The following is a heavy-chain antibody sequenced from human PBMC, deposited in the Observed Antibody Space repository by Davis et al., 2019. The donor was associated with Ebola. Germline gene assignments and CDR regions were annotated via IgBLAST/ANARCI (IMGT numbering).Heavy chain of an antibody. V-gene: IGHV1-69*06. CDR3: ARDRGHFGMDV. CDR1: RCTFSGYA. J-gene: IGHJ6*02. D-gene: IGHD3-10*01. CDR2: IIPIFGTA. Sequence: SSVPVSCQASRCTFSGYATIRPRQAPGHALEWLGGIIPIFGTANYAQKFQGRVTITADKSTSTAYMELSSLRSEDTAVYYCARDRGHFGMDVWGQGTTVTVSS.